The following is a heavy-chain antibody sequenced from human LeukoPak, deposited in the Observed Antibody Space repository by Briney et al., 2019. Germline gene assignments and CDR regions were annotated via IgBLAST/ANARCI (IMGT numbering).Heavy chain of an antibody. V-gene: IGHV4-4*07. J-gene: IGHJ2*01. D-gene: IGHD6-13*01. CDR1: SDSINIYY. CDR3: ARVSSSWYQDWYFDL. CDR2: VFRSGST. Sequence: SETLSLTCTVSSDSINIYYWSWIRQPAGKGLEWIGRVFRSGSTNYNPSLKSRVTMSLDTSKNQFSLKLTSVTAADTAVYYCARVSSSWYQDWYFDLWGRGTLVTVSS.